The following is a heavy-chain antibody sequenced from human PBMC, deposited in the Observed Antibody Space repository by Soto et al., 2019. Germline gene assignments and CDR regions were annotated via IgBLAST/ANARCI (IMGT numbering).Heavy chain of an antibody. V-gene: IGHV3-21*01. J-gene: IGHJ6*02. D-gene: IGHD5-18*01. CDR3: ARDEGLWTAYYYYGMDV. CDR1: GFTFSSYS. CDR2: ISSSSSYI. Sequence: GGSLRLSCAASGFTFSSYSMNWVRQAPGKGLEWVSSISSSSSYINYADSVKGRFTISRDNAKNSLYLQMNSLRAEDTAVYYCARDEGLWTAYYYYGMDVWGQGTTVTVSS.